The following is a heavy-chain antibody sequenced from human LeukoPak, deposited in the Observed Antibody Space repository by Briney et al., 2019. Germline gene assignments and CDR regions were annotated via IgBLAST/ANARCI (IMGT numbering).Heavy chain of an antibody. CDR1: GGSFSGYY. J-gene: IGHJ5*02. D-gene: IGHD3-3*01. CDR3: ARGFGVVNWFDP. CDR2: INHSGST. V-gene: IGHV4-34*01. Sequence: SETLSLTCAIYGGSFSGYYWSWIRQPPGKGLEWIGEINHSGSTNYNPSLKSRVTISVDTSKNQFSLKLSSVTAADTAVYYCARGFGVVNWFDPWGQGTLVTVSS.